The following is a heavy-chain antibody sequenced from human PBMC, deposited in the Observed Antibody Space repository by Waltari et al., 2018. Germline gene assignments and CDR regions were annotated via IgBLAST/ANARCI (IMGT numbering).Heavy chain of an antibody. V-gene: IGHV4-34*01. CDR3: ARGRAYCSSTSCDNDY. CDR2: INHSGST. CDR1: GGSFSGYY. D-gene: IGHD2-2*02. J-gene: IGHJ4*02. Sequence: QEQLQQWGAGLVKPSETLSHTCAVYGGSFSGYYWSWIRQPPGKGLEGIGEINHSGSTNYNPYLKSRVTISVDTSKNQFSLKLSSVTAADTAVYYCARGRAYCSSTSCDNDYWGQGTLVTVSS.